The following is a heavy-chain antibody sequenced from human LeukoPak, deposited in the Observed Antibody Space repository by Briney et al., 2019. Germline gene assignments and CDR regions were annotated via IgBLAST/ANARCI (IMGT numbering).Heavy chain of an antibody. CDR1: GFTFSSYA. V-gene: IGHV3-23*01. J-gene: IGHJ3*02. CDR2: ISGSGYDT. Sequence: PGGSLRLSCAASGFTFSSYAMSWVRQAPGKGLEWVSAISGSGYDTYHADSVKGRFTISRDSSKNTLYLQMNGLRAEDTAVYHCAKSRSVADAFDIWGHGTIVTVSS. CDR3: AKSRSVADAFDI. D-gene: IGHD6-19*01.